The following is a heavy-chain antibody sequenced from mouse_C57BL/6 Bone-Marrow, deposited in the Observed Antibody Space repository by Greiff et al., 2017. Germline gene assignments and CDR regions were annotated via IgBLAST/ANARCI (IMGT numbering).Heavy chain of an antibody. CDR3: ARHEDPLYYGSSYPAWFAY. Sequence: QVQLQQSGAELVKPGASVKLSCKASGYTFTEYTIHWVKQRSGQGLEWIGWFYPGSGSIKYNEKFKDKATLTADKSSSTVYMELSRLTSEDSAVYFCARHEDPLYYGSSYPAWFAYWGQGTLVTVSA. D-gene: IGHD1-1*01. V-gene: IGHV1-62-2*01. CDR2: FYPGSGSI. CDR1: GYTFTEYT. J-gene: IGHJ3*01.